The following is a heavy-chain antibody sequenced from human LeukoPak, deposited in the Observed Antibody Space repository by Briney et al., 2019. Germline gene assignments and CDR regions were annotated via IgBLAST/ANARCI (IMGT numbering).Heavy chain of an antibody. J-gene: IGHJ4*02. CDR3: ARRPSVSSPVDY. CDR2: ISAYNGNT. D-gene: IGHD6-19*01. V-gene: IGHV1-18*01. Sequence: ASVKVSCKASGGTFSSYGISWVRQAPGQGLEWMGWISAYNGNTNYAQKLQGRVTMTTDTSTSTAYMELRSLRSDDTAVYYCARRPSVSSPVDYWGQGTLVTVSS. CDR1: GGTFSSYG.